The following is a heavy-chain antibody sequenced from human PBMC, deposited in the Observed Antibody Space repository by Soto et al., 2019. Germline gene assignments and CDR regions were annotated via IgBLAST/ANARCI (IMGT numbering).Heavy chain of an antibody. D-gene: IGHD6-13*01. CDR3: ARGATHGSSWYFWFDT. CDR1: GGTFSTYP. J-gene: IGHJ5*02. CDR2: IIPLFGTT. V-gene: IGHV1-69*01. Sequence: QVQLVQSGAEVRMPGSSVKVSCKASGGTFSTYPINWVRQAPGQGLEWMGGIIPLFGTTNYAQKFKGRVPITADESTSTAYMELSSLRAEDAAVYYCARGATHGSSWYFWFDTWGQGTLVTVS.